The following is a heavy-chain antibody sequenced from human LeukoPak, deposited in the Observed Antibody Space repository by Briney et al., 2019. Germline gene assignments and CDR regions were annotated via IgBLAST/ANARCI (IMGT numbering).Heavy chain of an antibody. J-gene: IGHJ6*03. Sequence: ASVKVSCKASGGTFSSYAISWVRQAPGQGLEWMGGIIPIFGTANYAQKFQGRVTITADESTSTAYMELSSLRSEDTAVYYCAREESGGDYYYYYYMDVWGKGTTVTVSS. CDR1: GGTFSSYA. V-gene: IGHV1-69*13. CDR3: AREESGGDYYYYYYMDV. D-gene: IGHD3-10*01. CDR2: IIPIFGTA.